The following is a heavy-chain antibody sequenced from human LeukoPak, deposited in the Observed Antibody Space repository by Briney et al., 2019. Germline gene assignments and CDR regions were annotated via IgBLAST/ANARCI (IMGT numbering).Heavy chain of an antibody. D-gene: IGHD4-17*01. CDR3: ARSRDGYYFDY. CDR2: INHSGST. Sequence: SETLSLTCAVYGGSFSGYYWSWIRQPPGKGLEWIGEINHSGSTNYNPSLKSRVTISVDTSKNQFSLKLSSVTAADTAVYYCARSRDGYYFDYWGPGTLVTVSS. J-gene: IGHJ4*02. CDR1: GGSFSGYY. V-gene: IGHV4-34*01.